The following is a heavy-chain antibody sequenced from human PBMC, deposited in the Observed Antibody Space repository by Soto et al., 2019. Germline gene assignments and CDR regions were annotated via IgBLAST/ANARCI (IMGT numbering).Heavy chain of an antibody. J-gene: IGHJ1*01. V-gene: IGHV3-23*01. Sequence: GGSLRLSCAASGFTFSSYAMSWVRQAPGKGLEWVSAISGSDGSTYYADSVKGRFTISRDNSKNTLYLQMNSLRAEDTAVYYCAKDGGGSYLLAEYFQHWGQGTLVTVSS. D-gene: IGHD1-26*01. CDR2: ISGSDGST. CDR3: AKDGGGSYLLAEYFQH. CDR1: GFTFSSYA.